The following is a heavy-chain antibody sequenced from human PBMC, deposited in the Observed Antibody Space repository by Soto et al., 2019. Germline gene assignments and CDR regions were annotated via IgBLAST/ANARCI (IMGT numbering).Heavy chain of an antibody. CDR3: ARASSGSYSPFMDV. D-gene: IGHD3-22*01. J-gene: IGHJ6*02. CDR1: GGSISSGDYY. V-gene: IGHV4-30-4*01. Sequence: SETLSLTCTVSGGSISSGDYYWSWIRQPPGKGLEWIGYIYYSGSTYYNPSLKSRVTISVDTSKNQFSLKLSSVTAADTAVYYCARASSGSYSPFMDVWGQGTTVTVSS. CDR2: IYYSGST.